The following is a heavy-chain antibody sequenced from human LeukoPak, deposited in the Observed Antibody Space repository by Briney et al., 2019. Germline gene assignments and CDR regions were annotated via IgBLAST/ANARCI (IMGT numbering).Heavy chain of an antibody. D-gene: IGHD2-2*02. V-gene: IGHV1-46*03. CDR3: ARDLPPYCSSTSCYKRKHYYFDY. CDR1: GYTFTSYY. CDR2: INPSGGST. Sequence: ASVKVSCKASGYTFTSYYMHWVRQAPGQGLEWRGIINPSGGSTSYAQKFQGRVTMTRDTSTSTVYMELSSLRSEDTAVYYCARDLPPYCSSTSCYKRKHYYFDYWGQGTLVTVSS. J-gene: IGHJ4*02.